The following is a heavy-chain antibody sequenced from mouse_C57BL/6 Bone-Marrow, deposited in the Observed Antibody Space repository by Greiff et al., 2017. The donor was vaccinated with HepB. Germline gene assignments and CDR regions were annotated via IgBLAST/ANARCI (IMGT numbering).Heavy chain of an antibody. V-gene: IGHV1-52*01. CDR3: ARMVGYFFYYAMDY. CDR1: GYTFTSYW. CDR2: IDPSDSET. Sequence: QVQLQQSGAELVRPGSSVKLSCKASGYTFTSYWMHWVKQRPIQGLEWIGNIDPSDSETHYNQKFKDKATLTVDKSSSTAYMQLSSLTSEDSAVYYCARMVGYFFYYAMDYWGQGTSATVSS. D-gene: IGHD2-3*01. J-gene: IGHJ4*01.